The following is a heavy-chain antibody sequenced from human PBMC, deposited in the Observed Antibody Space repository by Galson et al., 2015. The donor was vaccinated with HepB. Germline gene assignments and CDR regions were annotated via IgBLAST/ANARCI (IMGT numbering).Heavy chain of an antibody. CDR1: XFTFSXAW. CDR2: IXXXTDGGTT. V-gene: IGHV3-15*01. Sequence: SLRXXXAAXXFTFSXAWMSXXXXXPGKGLEWVGRIXXXTDGGTTDNAAPVKGRFTISRDDSKNTLYLQMNSLKTEETXVXYCXXXRQXXXAXXXYWGXGT. CDR3: XXXRQXXXAXXXY. D-gene: IGHD2-2*01. J-gene: IGHJ4*02.